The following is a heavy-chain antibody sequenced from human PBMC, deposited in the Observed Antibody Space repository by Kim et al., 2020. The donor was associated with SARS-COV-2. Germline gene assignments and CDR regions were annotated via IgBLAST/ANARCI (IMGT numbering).Heavy chain of an antibody. CDR2: ITSDGSNT. J-gene: IGHJ4*02. CDR1: GFTFSGHA. D-gene: IGHD3-3*01. V-gene: IGHV3-30*02. CDR3: AKDYGRWSGDYYY. Sequence: GGSLRLSCAVSGFTFSGHAMHWVRQAPGKGLEWAAFITSDGSNTYYADSVKDRFTISRDNSKNTLYLQMNSLRAEDTAVYYCAKDYGRWSGDYYYGGQGT.